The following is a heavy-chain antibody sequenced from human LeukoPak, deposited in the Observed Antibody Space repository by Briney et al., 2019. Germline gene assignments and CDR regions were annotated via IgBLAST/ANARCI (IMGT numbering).Heavy chain of an antibody. CDR2: IIPIFGTA. J-gene: IGHJ5*02. Sequence: SVKVSCKASGGTFSSYAISWVRQAPGLGLEWMGGIIPIFGTANYAQKFQGRVTITADESTSTAYMELSSLRSEDTAVYYCARLGCTNGVCHNWFDPWGQGTLVTVSS. CDR3: ARLGCTNGVCHNWFDP. CDR1: GGTFSSYA. D-gene: IGHD2-8*01. V-gene: IGHV1-69*13.